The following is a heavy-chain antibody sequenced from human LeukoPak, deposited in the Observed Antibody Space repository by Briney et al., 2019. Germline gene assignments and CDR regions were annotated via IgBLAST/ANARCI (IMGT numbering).Heavy chain of an antibody. Sequence: ASVKVSCKASGYIFSSYGISWVRRAPGQGLEWMGWMNPNSGNTGYAQKFQGRVTMTRNTSISTAYMELSSLRSEDTAVYYCARVLYCSSTSCSQAYYYYYMDVWGKGTTVTVSS. CDR3: ARVLYCSSTSCSQAYYYYYMDV. CDR1: GYIFSSYG. CDR2: MNPNSGNT. D-gene: IGHD2-2*01. J-gene: IGHJ6*03. V-gene: IGHV1-8*02.